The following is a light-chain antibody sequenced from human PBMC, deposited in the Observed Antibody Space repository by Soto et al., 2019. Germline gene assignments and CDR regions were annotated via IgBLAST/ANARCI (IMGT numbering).Light chain of an antibody. J-gene: IGKJ1*01. V-gene: IGKV1-27*01. CDR2: TAS. Sequence: DIQMTQSPSSLSASVGDRVTITCRPSQGIGNSLAWYQQKPGTVPKLLIHTASTLQSGVPSRFSGSGPGKDFTITISSLQPEDVATYYCQKYDSAPTFGPGTKVEIK. CDR1: QGIGNS. CDR3: QKYDSAPT.